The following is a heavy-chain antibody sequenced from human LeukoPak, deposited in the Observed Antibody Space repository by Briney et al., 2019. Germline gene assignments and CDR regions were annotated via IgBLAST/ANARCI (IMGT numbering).Heavy chain of an antibody. D-gene: IGHD3-22*01. CDR3: ARVDVSDYYDSSGYRGPI. CDR1: GYTFTTYN. V-gene: IGHV1-18*01. J-gene: IGHJ3*02. CDR2: ISGYNGNT. Sequence: GASVKVSCKASGYTFTTYNINWVRQAPGQGLEWMGWISGYNGNTNYAQKLQGRVTMTRDMSTSTVYMELSSLRSEDTAVYYCARVDVSDYYDSSGYRGPIWGQGTMVTVSS.